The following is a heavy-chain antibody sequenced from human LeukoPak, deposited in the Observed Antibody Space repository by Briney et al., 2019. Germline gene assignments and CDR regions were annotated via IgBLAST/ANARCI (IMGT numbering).Heavy chain of an antibody. Sequence: GGSLRLSCAASGFTFSSYAMHWVRQAPGKGLEWVAVISYDGSNKYYADSVKGRFTISRDNSKNTLYPQMNSLRAEDTAVYYCARDLAIWGQGTMVTVSS. CDR1: GFTFSSYA. CDR3: ARDLAI. D-gene: IGHD3-16*01. V-gene: IGHV3-30-3*01. CDR2: ISYDGSNK. J-gene: IGHJ3*02.